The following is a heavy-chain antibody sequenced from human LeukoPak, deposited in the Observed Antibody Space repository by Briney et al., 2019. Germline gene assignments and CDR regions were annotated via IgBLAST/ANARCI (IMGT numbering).Heavy chain of an antibody. D-gene: IGHD3-10*01. CDR2: IYYSGST. J-gene: IGHJ4*02. CDR1: GGSISSSSYF. Sequence: SETLSLTCTVSGGSISSSSYFWGWIRQPPGKGLEWIGSIYYSGSTYYNPSLKSRVTISVDTFKNQFSLKLTSVTASDTAVYYCARHRFGGFYYFDYWGQGTLVTVSS. V-gene: IGHV4-39*01. CDR3: ARHRFGGFYYFDY.